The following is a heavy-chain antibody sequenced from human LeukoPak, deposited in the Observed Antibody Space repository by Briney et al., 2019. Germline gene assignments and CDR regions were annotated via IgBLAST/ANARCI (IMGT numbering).Heavy chain of an antibody. V-gene: IGHV4-34*01. CDR2: INHSGST. J-gene: IGHJ4*02. Sequence: SETLSLTCAVYGGSFSGYYWSWIRQPPGKGLEWIGEINHSGSTNYNPSLKSRVTISVETSKNQFSLKLSSVTAAETAVYYCARGISGYDPFDYWGQGTLVTVSS. CDR1: GGSFSGYY. CDR3: ARGISGYDPFDY. D-gene: IGHD5-12*01.